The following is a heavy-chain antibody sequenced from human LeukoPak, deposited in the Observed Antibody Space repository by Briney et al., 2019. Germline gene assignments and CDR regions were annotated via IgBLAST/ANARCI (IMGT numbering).Heavy chain of an antibody. Sequence: PSETLSLTCTVSGGSISSYYWSWIRQPAGKGLEWIGRIYTSGSTNYNPSLKSRATMSVDTSKNQFSLKLSSVTAADTAVYYCARVGYSSGWANFDYWGQGTLVTVSS. CDR2: IYTSGST. D-gene: IGHD6-19*01. J-gene: IGHJ4*02. CDR1: GGSISSYY. CDR3: ARVGYSSGWANFDY. V-gene: IGHV4-4*07.